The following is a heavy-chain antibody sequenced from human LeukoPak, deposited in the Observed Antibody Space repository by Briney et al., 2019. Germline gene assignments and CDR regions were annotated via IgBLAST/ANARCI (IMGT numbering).Heavy chain of an antibody. J-gene: IGHJ5*02. V-gene: IGHV3-23*01. CDR1: GITFSGYA. Sequence: GGSLRLSCAASGITFSGYAMSWVRQAPGKGLEWVSAMSGSGGTTYYADSVKGRFSISRDNSKNTLHLQMNSLRAEDTAMYYCARVFPPNWFDPWGQGTLVTVSS. CDR2: MSGSGGTT. D-gene: IGHD3-10*02. CDR3: ARVFPPNWFDP.